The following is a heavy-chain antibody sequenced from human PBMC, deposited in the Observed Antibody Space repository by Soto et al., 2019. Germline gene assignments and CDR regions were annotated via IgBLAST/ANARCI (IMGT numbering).Heavy chain of an antibody. V-gene: IGHV1-18*04. CDR2: ISAYNGNT. CDR1: GYTFTSYG. Sequence: ASVKVSCKASGYTFTSYGISWVRQAPGQGLEWMGWISAYNGNTNYAQKLQGRVTMTTDTSTSAAYMELRSLRSDDTAMYYCARVVPGAEAWFGPWGQGTLVTSPQ. J-gene: IGHJ5*02. D-gene: IGHD2-2*01. CDR3: ARVVPGAEAWFGP.